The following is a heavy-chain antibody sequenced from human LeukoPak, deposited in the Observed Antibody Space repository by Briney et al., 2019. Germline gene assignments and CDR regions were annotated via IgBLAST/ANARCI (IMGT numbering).Heavy chain of an antibody. V-gene: IGHV4-61*01. CDR2: IYYSGSI. Sequence: TETLSLTCTVSGGSVSSGSYYWSWIRQPPGKGLEWIGYIYYSGSINYNPSLKSRVTISVDTSKNQFSLKLNSVTAADTAVYYCARDPEGWFDPWGQGTLVTVSS. J-gene: IGHJ5*02. CDR1: GGSVSSGSYY. CDR3: ARDPEGWFDP.